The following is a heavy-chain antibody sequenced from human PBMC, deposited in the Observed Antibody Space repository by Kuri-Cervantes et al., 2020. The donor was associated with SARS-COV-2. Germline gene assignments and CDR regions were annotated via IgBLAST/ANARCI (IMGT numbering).Heavy chain of an antibody. Sequence: GESLKISCAASGFTFSSYSMNWVRQAPGKGLEWVSSISSSSSYIYYADSVKGRFTISRDNAKNSLYLQMNSLRAEDTAVYYCARDRGNYYGMDVWGQGTMVTVSS. CDR2: ISSSSSYI. CDR1: GFTFSSYS. CDR3: ARDRGNYYGMDV. V-gene: IGHV3-21*01. J-gene: IGHJ6*02. D-gene: IGHD3-10*01.